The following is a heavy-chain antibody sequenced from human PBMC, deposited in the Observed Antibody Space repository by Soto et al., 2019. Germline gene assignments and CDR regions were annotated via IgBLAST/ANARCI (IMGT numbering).Heavy chain of an antibody. Sequence: EVQLVESGGGLVKPGRSLRLSCAASGFTFSSYSMNWVRQAPGKGLEWVSSISGTSNFIYYADSIKGRFTISRDNAKNSLYLQMNSLRAEDTAVYYCARDRQTRLAAPCYFDSWGQGTLVTVSS. D-gene: IGHD6-6*01. CDR3: ARDRQTRLAAPCYFDS. J-gene: IGHJ4*02. V-gene: IGHV3-21*01. CDR1: GFTFSSYS. CDR2: ISGTSNFI.